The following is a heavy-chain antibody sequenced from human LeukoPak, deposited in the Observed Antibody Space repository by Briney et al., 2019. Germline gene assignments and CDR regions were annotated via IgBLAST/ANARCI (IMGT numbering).Heavy chain of an antibody. CDR2: ISGSSSYI. J-gene: IGHJ4*02. CDR1: GFTFSTYN. V-gene: IGHV3-21*01. D-gene: IGHD1-26*01. Sequence: PGGSLRLSCAASGFTFSTYNMNWVRQAPGKGLEWVSAISGSSSYIYYADSVKGRFSISRDNAKNSLYLQMNSLRAEDTAVYYCARDLLGWELHYFDYWGQGTLVTVSS. CDR3: ARDLLGWELHYFDY.